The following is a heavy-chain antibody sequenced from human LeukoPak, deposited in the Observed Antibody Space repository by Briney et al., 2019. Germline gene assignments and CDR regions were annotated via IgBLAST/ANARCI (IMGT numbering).Heavy chain of an antibody. D-gene: IGHD7-27*01. CDR3: ANGFLGTLG. V-gene: IGHV3-72*01. CDR1: GFTFSSYA. J-gene: IGHJ4*02. Sequence: GGSLRLSCAASGFTFSSYAMDWVRQAPGKGLEWVARTRNKAKSYTTDYAASVKGRFTISRDDSKNSLSLQMNSLKTEDTAVYYCANGFLGTLGWGQGTLVTVSS. CDR2: TRNKAKSYTT.